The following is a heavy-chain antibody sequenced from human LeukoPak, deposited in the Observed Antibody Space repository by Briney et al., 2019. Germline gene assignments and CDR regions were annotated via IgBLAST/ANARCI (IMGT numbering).Heavy chain of an antibody. J-gene: IGHJ4*02. Sequence: GASVKVSCKASGYTFTSYGISWVRQAPGQGLEWMGWISAYNGNTNYAQKFQGRVTMTEDTSTDTAYMELSSLRSEDTAVYYCATGSPSAAAGHPWGYWGQGTLVTVSS. CDR1: GYTFTSYG. CDR2: ISAYNGNT. V-gene: IGHV1-18*01. CDR3: ATGSPSAAAGHPWGY. D-gene: IGHD6-13*01.